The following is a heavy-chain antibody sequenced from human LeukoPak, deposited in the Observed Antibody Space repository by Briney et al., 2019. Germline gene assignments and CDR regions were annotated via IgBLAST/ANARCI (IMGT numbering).Heavy chain of an antibody. CDR1: GFTFSSYW. CDR3: AKDRIADYYDSSGVIDY. V-gene: IGHV3-7*01. J-gene: IGHJ4*02. D-gene: IGHD3-22*01. Sequence: GGSLRLSCAASGFTFSSYWMSWVRQAPGKGLEWVANIKQDGSEKYYVDSVKGRFTISRDNAKNTLYLQMNSLRAEDTAVYYCAKDRIADYYDSSGVIDYWGQGTLVTVSS. CDR2: IKQDGSEK.